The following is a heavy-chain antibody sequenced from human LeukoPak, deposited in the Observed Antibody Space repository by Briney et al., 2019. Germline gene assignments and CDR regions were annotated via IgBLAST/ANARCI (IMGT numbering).Heavy chain of an antibody. CDR1: GGTFSSYA. Sequence: SVKVSCKASGGTFSSYAISWVRQAPGQGLEWMGGIIPIFGTANHAQKFQGRVTITADESTSTAYMELSSLRSEDTAVYYCARAPNYYDSSGYYYFFDYWGQGTLVTVSS. CDR2: IIPIFGTA. J-gene: IGHJ4*02. V-gene: IGHV1-69*13. CDR3: ARAPNYYDSSGYYYFFDY. D-gene: IGHD3-22*01.